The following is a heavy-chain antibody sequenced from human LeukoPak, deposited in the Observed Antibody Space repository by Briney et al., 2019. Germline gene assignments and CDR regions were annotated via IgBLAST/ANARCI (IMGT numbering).Heavy chain of an antibody. CDR1: GFTFRSYS. CDR2: ISSGSSAI. D-gene: IGHD2-21*02. CDR3: ARGHTEVTRHFDF. V-gene: IGHV3-48*04. Sequence: PGGSLRLSCAASGFTFRSYSMNWLRQATGKGLEGVSIISSGSSAIFSADALKGRFTISRDDAKNLLYLDMNSLRAEDTAVYYCARGHTEVTRHFDFWGQGTLVTVSS. J-gene: IGHJ4*02.